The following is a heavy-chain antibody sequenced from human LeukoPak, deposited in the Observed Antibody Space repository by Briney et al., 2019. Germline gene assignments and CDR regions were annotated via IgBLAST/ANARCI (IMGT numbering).Heavy chain of an antibody. CDR3: AKGDNWNDEGYFDY. Sequence: RAGGSLRLSCAASAFTYNNYAMSWVRQAPGKGLEWVSVISGSGDSTYYGDSVKGRFTISRDNSKNTLYLQMNSLRAEDTAVYYCAKGDNWNDEGYFDYWGQGTLVTVSS. V-gene: IGHV3-23*01. D-gene: IGHD1-20*01. CDR2: ISGSGDST. CDR1: AFTYNNYA. J-gene: IGHJ4*02.